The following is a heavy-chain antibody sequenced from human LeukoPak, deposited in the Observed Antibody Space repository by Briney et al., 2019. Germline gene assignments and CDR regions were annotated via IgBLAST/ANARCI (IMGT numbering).Heavy chain of an antibody. CDR3: AKRRTDYGQYGVFDY. V-gene: IGHV3-23*01. CDR2: ISGSGGST. D-gene: IGHD4-17*01. CDR1: GFTFSSYA. Sequence: GGSLRLSCAASGFTFSSYAMSWVRQAPGKGLEWVSAISGSGGSTNYADSVKGRFTISRDNSKNTLYLQMNSLRAEDTAVYYCAKRRTDYGQYGVFDYWGQGTLVTVSS. J-gene: IGHJ4*02.